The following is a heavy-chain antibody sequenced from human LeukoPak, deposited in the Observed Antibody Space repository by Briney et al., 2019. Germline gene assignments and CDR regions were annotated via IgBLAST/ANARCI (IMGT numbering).Heavy chain of an antibody. D-gene: IGHD4-17*01. CDR1: GFTFSSYV. Sequence: GGSLRLSCAASGFTFSSYVMSWVRQAPGKGLEWVSTISGSGGSTYYADSVRDRFTISRDNSKNTLYLQMNSLRAEDTAVYYCAKPSQDYGDYGDAFDIWGQGTMVTVSS. V-gene: IGHV3-23*01. CDR3: AKPSQDYGDYGDAFDI. CDR2: ISGSGGST. J-gene: IGHJ3*02.